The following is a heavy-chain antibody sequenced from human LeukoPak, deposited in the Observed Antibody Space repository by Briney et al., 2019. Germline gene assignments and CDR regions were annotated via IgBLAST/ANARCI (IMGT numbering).Heavy chain of an antibody. CDR1: GGSISSYY. J-gene: IGHJ4*02. CDR2: IYYSGST. V-gene: IGHV4-59*01. D-gene: IGHD1-26*01. CDR3: ARDRSGGIYATFEY. Sequence: SETLSLTCTVSGGSISSYYWSWIRQPPGKGLEWIGYIYYSGSTNYNPSLKSRVTISVDTSKNQFSLKLSSVTAADTAVYYCARDRSGGIYATFEYWGQGTLVTVSS.